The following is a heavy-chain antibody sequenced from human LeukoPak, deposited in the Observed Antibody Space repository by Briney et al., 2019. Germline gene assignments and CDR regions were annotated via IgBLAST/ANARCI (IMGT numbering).Heavy chain of an antibody. V-gene: IGHV4-59*08. CDR1: GGFISSYY. CDR3: ARPASSGSGRGYWYCDL. D-gene: IGHD6-19*01. Sequence: PSETLSLTCSVSGGFISSYYWSWIRQPPGKGLEWIGYIYYSGSTNYNPSLKSRVTISVDTSKNQFSLKLSSVTAADTAVYYCARPASSGSGRGYWYCDLWGRGTLVTVSS. CDR2: IYYSGST. J-gene: IGHJ2*01.